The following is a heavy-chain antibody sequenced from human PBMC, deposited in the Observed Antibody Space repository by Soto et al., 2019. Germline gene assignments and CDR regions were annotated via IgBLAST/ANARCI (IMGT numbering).Heavy chain of an antibody. Sequence: ASVKVSCKASGYTFTSSAIHWVRQAPGQGLEWMGWINAGNGNIKHSQKFQHRVTITRDTSARTAYMELSSLRLEDTAVYYCARDGAVAGDNTFDYWGQGTLVTVSS. CDR1: GYTFTSSA. V-gene: IGHV1-3*01. CDR3: ARDGAVAGDNTFDY. J-gene: IGHJ4*02. CDR2: INAGNGNI. D-gene: IGHD6-19*01.